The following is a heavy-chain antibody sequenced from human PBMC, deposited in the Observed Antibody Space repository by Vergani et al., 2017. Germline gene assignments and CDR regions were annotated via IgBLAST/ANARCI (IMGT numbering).Heavy chain of an antibody. CDR3: ARRPLLCSGIPNCDRCNWFFDL. CDR1: GYNFPNYW. Sequence: EVQLVQSGAELKKPGESLKISCQGSGYNFPNYWIGWVRQMPGKGLEWMGSIYPDDSDTRYSPSFQGQVTISGDKSITTAYLQWSSLRASDTALYYCARRPLLCSGIPNCDRCNWFFDLWVRGTLVTVSS. V-gene: IGHV5-51*06. CDR2: IYPDDSDT. J-gene: IGHJ2*01. D-gene: IGHD3-10*02.